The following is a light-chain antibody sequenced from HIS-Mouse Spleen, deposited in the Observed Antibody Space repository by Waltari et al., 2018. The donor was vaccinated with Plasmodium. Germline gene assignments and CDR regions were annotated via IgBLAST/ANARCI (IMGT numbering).Light chain of an antibody. J-gene: IGLJ3*02. Sequence: QSALTQPASVSGSPGQSITISCTGTSSDVGSYNLVSWYQQHPGKAPKLMIYEGSQRPSGVSNRFSGDKSGNTAALPISGLQAEDEADYYCCSYAGSSTFVFGGGTKLTVL. CDR3: CSYAGSSTFV. CDR1: SSDVGSYNL. CDR2: EGS. V-gene: IGLV2-23*03.